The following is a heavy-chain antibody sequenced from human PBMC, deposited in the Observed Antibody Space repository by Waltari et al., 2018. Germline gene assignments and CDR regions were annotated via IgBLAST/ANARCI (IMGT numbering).Heavy chain of an antibody. Sequence: EVQLLESGGGLIQPGGSLRLSCAASGFTFDSCSMGWVRQAPGKGLQWVSAINGNGVVTNYADSVKGRFTISRDNSKNTLYLQMNNLRAEDTAVYYCAKRPGQNLYHFENWGQGTPVTVSS. CDR1: GFTFDSCS. CDR2: INGNGVVT. J-gene: IGHJ4*02. CDR3: AKRPGQNLYHFEN. D-gene: IGHD3-16*01. V-gene: IGHV3-23*01.